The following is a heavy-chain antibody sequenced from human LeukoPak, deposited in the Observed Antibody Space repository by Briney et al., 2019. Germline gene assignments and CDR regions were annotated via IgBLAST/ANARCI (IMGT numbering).Heavy chain of an antibody. V-gene: IGHV5-51*01. CDR1: GYSFPSYW. CDR3: AGVDLDDGGNARNFDY. Sequence: GESLKISCEASGYSFPSYWIGWVRQMPGKGLEWMGIIYPGDSDTRYSPSFRGQVTISADKSSRTAYLQWRSLRASDTAMYFCAGVDLDDGGNARNFDYWGQGTLVTVSS. D-gene: IGHD4-23*01. J-gene: IGHJ4*02. CDR2: IYPGDSDT.